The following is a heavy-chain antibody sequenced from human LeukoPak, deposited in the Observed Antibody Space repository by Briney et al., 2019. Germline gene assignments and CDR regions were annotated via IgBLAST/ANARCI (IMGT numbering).Heavy chain of an antibody. CDR1: GYTFTSYG. Sequence: ASVKVSCKASGYTFTSYGISWVRQAPGQGLEWMGWISTYNGNTNYAQKLQGRVTMTTATSTSTACMELRSLRSDDTAVYYCARMQKDKAYYYGMDVWGKGTTVTVSS. J-gene: IGHJ6*04. CDR2: ISTYNGNT. CDR3: ARMQKDKAYYYGMDV. V-gene: IGHV1-18*04.